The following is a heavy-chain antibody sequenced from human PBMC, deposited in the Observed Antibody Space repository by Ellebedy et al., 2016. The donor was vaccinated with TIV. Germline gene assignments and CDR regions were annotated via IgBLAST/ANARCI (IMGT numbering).Heavy chain of an antibody. CDR3: AKDRDDDGDYVFDS. Sequence: GGSLRLXXAASGFTFSSYSMSWVRQAPGKGLKWVSGISRSGDSTYYADSVKGRFTISRDNPKNTLYLQMNSLRAEDTAVYYCAKDRDDDGDYVFDSWGQGILVTVSS. CDR2: ISRSGDST. V-gene: IGHV3-23*01. D-gene: IGHD4-17*01. CDR1: GFTFSSYS. J-gene: IGHJ4*02.